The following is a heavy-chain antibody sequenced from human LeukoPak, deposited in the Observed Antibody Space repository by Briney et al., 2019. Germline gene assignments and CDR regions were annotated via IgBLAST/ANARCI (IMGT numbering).Heavy chain of an antibody. CDR1: GFTFSDYY. CDR3: ARDPYYYDSSGNNYYYYGMDV. V-gene: IGHV3-11*01. Sequence: SGGSLRLSCAASGFTFSDYYMSWIRQAPGKGLEFVSYMSSSGNTVYYSGSVKGRFTISWDNAKNSLYLQMNSLRAEDTAVYYCARDPYYYDSSGNNYYYYGMDVWGQGTTVTVSS. D-gene: IGHD3-22*01. CDR2: MSSSGNTV. J-gene: IGHJ6*02.